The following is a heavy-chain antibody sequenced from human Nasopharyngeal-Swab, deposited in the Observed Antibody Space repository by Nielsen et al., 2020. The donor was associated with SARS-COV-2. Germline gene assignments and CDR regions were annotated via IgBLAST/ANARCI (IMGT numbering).Heavy chain of an antibody. CDR1: GYSFTSYW. V-gene: IGHV5-51*01. CDR2: IYPGDSDT. Sequence: KVSCKGSGYSFTSYWIGWVRQMPGKGLEWMGIIYPGDSDTRYSPSFQGQVTISADKSISTAYLQWSSLKASDTAMYYCARHVGSSWYGVDYWGQGTLVTVSS. D-gene: IGHD6-13*01. CDR3: ARHVGSSWYGVDY. J-gene: IGHJ4*02.